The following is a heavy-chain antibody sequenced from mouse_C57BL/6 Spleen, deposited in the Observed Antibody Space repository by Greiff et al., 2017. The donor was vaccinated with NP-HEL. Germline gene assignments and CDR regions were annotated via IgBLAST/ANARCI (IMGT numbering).Heavy chain of an antibody. D-gene: IGHD1-1*01. CDR1: GYTFTSYW. CDR3: ARENDDYGSTLFAY. CDR2: IDPSDSYT. J-gene: IGHJ3*01. Sequence: QVQLQQPGAELVMPGASVKLSCKASGYTFTSYWMHWVKQRPGQGLEWIGEIDPSDSYTNYNQKFKGKSTLTVDKSSSTAYMQLSSLTSEDSAVYYWARENDDYGSTLFAYWGKGTLVTVSA. V-gene: IGHV1-69*01.